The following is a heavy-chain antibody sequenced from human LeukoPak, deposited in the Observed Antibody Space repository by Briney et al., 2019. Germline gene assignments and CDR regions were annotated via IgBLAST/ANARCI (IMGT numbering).Heavy chain of an antibody. CDR3: AREGMVATFDY. J-gene: IGHJ4*02. CDR2: ISSSSSYI. D-gene: IGHD5-12*01. Sequence: GGSLRLSCAASGFTFSSYSMNWVRQAPGKGLDWVSSISSSSSYIYYADSVKGRFTISRDKAKNSLYLQMNSLRAEDTAIYYCAREGMVATFDYWGQGTLVTVSS. V-gene: IGHV3-21*01. CDR1: GFTFSSYS.